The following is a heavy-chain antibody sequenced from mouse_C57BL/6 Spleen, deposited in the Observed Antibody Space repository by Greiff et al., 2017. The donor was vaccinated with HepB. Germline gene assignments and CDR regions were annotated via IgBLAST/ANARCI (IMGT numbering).Heavy chain of an antibody. V-gene: IGHV1-82*01. CDR1: GYAFSSSW. Sequence: VKLMESGPELVKPGASVKISCKASGYAFSSSWMNWVKQRPGKGLEWIGRIYPGDGDTNYNGKFKGKSTLTADKSSSTAYMQLSSLTSEDSAVYFCARGRVTGYYFDYWGQGTTLTVSS. CDR2: IYPGDGDT. D-gene: IGHD2-2*01. J-gene: IGHJ2*01. CDR3: ARGRVTGYYFDY.